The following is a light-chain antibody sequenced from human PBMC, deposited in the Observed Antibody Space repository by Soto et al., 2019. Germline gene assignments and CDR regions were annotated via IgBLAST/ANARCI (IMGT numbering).Light chain of an antibody. CDR2: DAS. CDR3: QQSFSSIT. CDR1: QSIPRY. Sequence: DIQMTQSPSSLSASVGDRVTITCRASQSIPRYLHWYQQRPGRDPKLLIYDASTLQGGVPSRFSGSRSGTDFTLTISSVQPEEFATYYCQQSFSSITFGQGTRLEIK. V-gene: IGKV1-39*01. J-gene: IGKJ5*01.